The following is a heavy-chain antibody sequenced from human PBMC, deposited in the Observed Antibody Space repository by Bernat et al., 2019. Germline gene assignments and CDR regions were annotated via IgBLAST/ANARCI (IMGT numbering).Heavy chain of an antibody. J-gene: IGHJ6*03. CDR2: IYSTGST. V-gene: IGHV4-39*01. CDR3: ARQPKLAGKGSVYLPYYYYYMDV. CDR1: GGSISSSSYY. D-gene: IGHD3-3*01. Sequence: QLQLQESGPGLVKPSETLSLTCTVSGGSISSSSYYWGWIRQPPGKGLEWIGTIYSTGSTYFNPSLKSRVTISVDTAKNQFSLRLNSMTATDTAVYYCARQPKLAGKGSVYLPYYYYYMDVWGKGTTVTVSS.